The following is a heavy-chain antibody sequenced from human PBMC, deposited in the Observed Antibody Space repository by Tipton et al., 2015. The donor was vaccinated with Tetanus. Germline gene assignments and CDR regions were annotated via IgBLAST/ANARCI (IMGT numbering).Heavy chain of an antibody. CDR3: ARYRGDYFSYGMDV. V-gene: IGHV1-2*02. CDR2: IDPNSGGT. Sequence: QLVQSGAEMKKPGASVKVSCKASGYTFTGYYIYWVRQAPGQGLEWMGWIDPNSGGTVYAQKFQGRVTMTRDTSISTAYMELRSLSSYDPVVYYCARYRGDYFSYGMDVWGPGSSVTVS. J-gene: IGHJ6*02. CDR1: GYTFTGYY. D-gene: IGHD2-21*01.